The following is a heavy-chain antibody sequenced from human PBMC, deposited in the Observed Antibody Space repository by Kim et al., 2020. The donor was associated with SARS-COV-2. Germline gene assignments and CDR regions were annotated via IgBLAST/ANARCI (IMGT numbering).Heavy chain of an antibody. D-gene: IGHD3-10*01. CDR3: ARRNWFGEILHSEY. CDR1: GYAFTHNA. V-gene: IGHV1-18*01. J-gene: IGHJ4*02. Sequence: ASVKVSCKSSGYAFTHNAISWVRQAPGRGLEWVGWISAYNGNSDYAQSLQGRVVMTTDTSTRTFYMELKSLTSDDTAVYYCARRNWFGEILHSEYLGQGT. CDR2: ISAYNGNS.